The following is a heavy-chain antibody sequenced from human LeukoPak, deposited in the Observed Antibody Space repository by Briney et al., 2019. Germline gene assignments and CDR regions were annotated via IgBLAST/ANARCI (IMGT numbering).Heavy chain of an antibody. J-gene: IGHJ4*02. D-gene: IGHD3-10*01. CDR3: ARGFGGYDLFLDY. Sequence: GGSLRLSCAASGFTFSSYSMNWVRQAPGKGLEWVSSISSSSGYIYYADSVKGRFTISRDNAKNSLYLQMNSLRAEDTAVYYCARGFGGYDLFLDYWGQGTLVTVSS. CDR2: ISSSSGYI. V-gene: IGHV3-21*01. CDR1: GFTFSSYS.